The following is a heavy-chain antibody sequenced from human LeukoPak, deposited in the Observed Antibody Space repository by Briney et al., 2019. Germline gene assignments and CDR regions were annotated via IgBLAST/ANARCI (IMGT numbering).Heavy chain of an antibody. CDR3: ARGTMYSSAWTAFDH. Sequence: SETLSLTCSVSSGSITSSNFYWGWIRQTPATGLEWIGSIYSTGTTYYNPSLGSRVTISKDTSKNQFSLEINSVTAADTAVYYCARGTMYSSAWTAFDHWGQGTLVSVSS. D-gene: IGHD6-19*01. CDR1: SGSITSSNFY. J-gene: IGHJ4*02. V-gene: IGHV4-39*07. CDR2: IYSTGTT.